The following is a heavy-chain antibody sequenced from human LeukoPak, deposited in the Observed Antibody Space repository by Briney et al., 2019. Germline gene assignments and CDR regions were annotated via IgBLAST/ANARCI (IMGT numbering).Heavy chain of an antibody. CDR1: GFTFSDYY. D-gene: IGHD1-26*01. J-gene: IGHJ5*02. Sequence: PGGSLRLSCAASGFTFSDYYMSWIRQAPGKGLEWASYISSSGSTIYYADSVKGRFTISRDNAKNSLYLQMNSLRAEDTAVYYCAREVESIVGATPWFDPWGQGTLVTVSS. CDR3: AREVESIVGATPWFDP. V-gene: IGHV3-11*01. CDR2: ISSSGSTI.